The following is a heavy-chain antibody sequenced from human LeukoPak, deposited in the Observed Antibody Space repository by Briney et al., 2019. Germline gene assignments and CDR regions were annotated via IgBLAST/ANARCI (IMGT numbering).Heavy chain of an antibody. CDR1: GASISGSGYY. CDR3: AKTAKYYYGSETYYFFEY. D-gene: IGHD3-10*01. V-gene: IGHV4-39*07. CDR2: IYYSGST. J-gene: IGHJ4*02. Sequence: PSETLSLTCAVSGASISGSGYYWGWIRQPPGKGLEWIGNIYYSGSTYYNASLQSRVTISLDTSQNQFSLKLTSVTPADTAVYYCAKTAKYYYGSETYYFFEYWGQGTLVTVSS.